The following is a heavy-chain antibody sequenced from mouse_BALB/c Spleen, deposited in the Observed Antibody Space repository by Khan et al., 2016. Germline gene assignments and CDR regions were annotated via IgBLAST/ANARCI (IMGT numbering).Heavy chain of an antibody. CDR3: ASYGSSYPWFAY. D-gene: IGHD1-1*01. J-gene: IGHJ3*01. CDR2: INPSTGYT. CDR1: GYTFTSYW. V-gene: IGHV1-7*01. Sequence: QMQLKQSGAELAKPGASVKMSCKASGYTFTSYWMHWVKQRPGQGLEWIGYINPSTGYTEYNQKFKDKATLTADKSSSTAYMQLSSLTSEDSAVYYCASYGSSYPWFAYWGQGTLVTVSA.